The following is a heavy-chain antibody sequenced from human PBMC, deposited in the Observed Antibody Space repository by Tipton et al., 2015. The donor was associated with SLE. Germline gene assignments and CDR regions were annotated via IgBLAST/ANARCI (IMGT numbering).Heavy chain of an antibody. CDR3: AREYSGYDYRTFDH. J-gene: IGHJ4*02. Sequence: TLSLTCAVSGASISGSSWWSWVRQPPGKGLEWIGEIYHSGSTTYTNYNPSLKRRVTISVDTSKNQFSLKLRSVTAADTAVYYCAREYSGYDYRTFDHWGQGTLVTVSS. CDR1: GASISGSSW. CDR2: IYHSGSTTYT. V-gene: IGHV4-4*02. D-gene: IGHD5-12*01.